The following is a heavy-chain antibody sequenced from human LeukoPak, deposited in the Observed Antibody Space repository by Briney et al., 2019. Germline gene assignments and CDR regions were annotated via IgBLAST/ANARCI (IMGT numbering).Heavy chain of an antibody. Sequence: GGSLRLSCAASGFAFSDYSMNWVRQAPGKGLEWVSYISSSDNTIHYADSVKGRFTISRDNAKNSLYLEMNSLRDEDTAVYYCARVHREYSYGRLDYWGQGTLVTVSS. CDR1: GFAFSDYS. D-gene: IGHD5-18*01. CDR3: ARVHREYSYGRLDY. J-gene: IGHJ4*02. CDR2: ISSSDNTI. V-gene: IGHV3-48*02.